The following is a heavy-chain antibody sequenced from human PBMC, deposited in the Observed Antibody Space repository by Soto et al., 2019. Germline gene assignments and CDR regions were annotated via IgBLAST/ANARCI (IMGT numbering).Heavy chain of an antibody. V-gene: IGHV4-31*03. CDR3: ARDFVVRGVGPYYYGMDV. D-gene: IGHD3-10*01. J-gene: IGHJ6*02. CDR2: IYYSGST. Sequence: SETLSLTCTVSGGSISSGGYYWSWIRQHPGKGLEWIGYIYYSGSTYCNPSLKSRVTISVDTSKNQFSLKLSSVTAADTAVYYCARDFVVRGVGPYYYGMDVWGQGTTVTVSS. CDR1: GGSISSGGYY.